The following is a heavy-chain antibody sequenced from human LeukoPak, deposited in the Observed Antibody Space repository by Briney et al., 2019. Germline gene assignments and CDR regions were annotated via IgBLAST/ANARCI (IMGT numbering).Heavy chain of an antibody. CDR3: AKGGYCSSTSCSNDAFDI. CDR1: GFTFSTYA. D-gene: IGHD2-2*01. Sequence: GGSLRLSCAASGFTFSTYAMSWVRQAPGKGLEWVSAISVSAGSTYYADSVKGRFTISRDNSKNTLYLQMNSLRAEDTAVYYCAKGGYCSSTSCSNDAFDIWGQGTMVTVSS. CDR2: ISVSAGST. V-gene: IGHV3-23*01. J-gene: IGHJ3*02.